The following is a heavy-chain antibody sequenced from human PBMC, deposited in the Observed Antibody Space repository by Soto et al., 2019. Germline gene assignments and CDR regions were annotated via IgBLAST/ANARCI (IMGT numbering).Heavy chain of an antibody. J-gene: IGHJ4*02. D-gene: IGHD3-22*01. CDR2: ISGNGGST. CDR3: AKVVGDGNDYYDF. Sequence: EVQLLESGGGLVQPGGSLRLSCAASGFTFSSCAMGWVREAPGKGLEWVSGISGNGGSTYYADSVKGRFTISRDTYKKPLYLQMDSLGAEDTAIYYCAKVVGDGNDYYDFWGQGTLVTVSS. CDR1: GFTFSSCA. V-gene: IGHV3-23*01.